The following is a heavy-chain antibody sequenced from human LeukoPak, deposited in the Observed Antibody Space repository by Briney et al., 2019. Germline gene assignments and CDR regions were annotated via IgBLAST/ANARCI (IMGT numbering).Heavy chain of an antibody. CDR2: INPNSGGT. J-gene: IGHJ4*02. Sequence: ASVKASCKASGYTFTGYYMHWVRQAPGQGLEWMGWINPNSGGTNYAQKFQGRVTMTRDTSISTAYMELSRLRSDDTAVYYCARDRNGPVVVFLDYWGQGTLVTVSS. V-gene: IGHV1-2*02. D-gene: IGHD3-22*01. CDR1: GYTFTGYY. CDR3: ARDRNGPVVVFLDY.